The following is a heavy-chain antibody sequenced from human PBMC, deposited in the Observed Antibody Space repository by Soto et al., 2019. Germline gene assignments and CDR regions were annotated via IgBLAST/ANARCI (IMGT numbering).Heavy chain of an antibody. CDR2: IIPIFGTA. CDR1: GGTFSSYA. V-gene: IGHV1-69*13. D-gene: IGHD6-6*01. CDR3: ARDRDSSSSRDYYYGMDV. J-gene: IGHJ6*02. Sequence: SVNVSCKASGGTFSSYAISWVRQAPGQGLEWMGGIIPIFGTANYAQKFQGRVTITADESTSTAYMELSSLRSEDTAVYYCARDRDSSSSRDYYYGMDVWGQGTTVTVSS.